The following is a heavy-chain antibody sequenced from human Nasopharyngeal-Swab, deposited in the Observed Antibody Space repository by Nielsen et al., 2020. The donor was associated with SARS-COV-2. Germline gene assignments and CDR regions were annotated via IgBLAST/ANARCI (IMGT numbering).Heavy chain of an antibody. CDR2: IYSGGST. CDR1: GFTVSSNY. CDR3: ARGGGDDYVWGSYNCYFDY. D-gene: IGHD3-16*01. Sequence: GESLKISCAASGFTVSSNYMSWVRQAPGKGLEWVSVIYSGGSTYYADSVKGRFTISRDNSKNTLYLQMNSLRAEDTAVYYCARGGGDDYVWGSYNCYFDYWGQGTLVTVSS. J-gene: IGHJ4*02. V-gene: IGHV3-53*01.